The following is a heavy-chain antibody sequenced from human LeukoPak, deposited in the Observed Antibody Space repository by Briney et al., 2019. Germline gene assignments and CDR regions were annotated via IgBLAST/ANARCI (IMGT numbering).Heavy chain of an antibody. CDR3: ARHLRYFDWLLFFQH. D-gene: IGHD3-9*01. V-gene: IGHV1-69*13. J-gene: IGHJ1*01. Sequence: GASVKVSCKASGGTFSSYAISWVRQAPGQGLEWMGGIIPIFGTANYAQKFQGRVTITADESTSTAYMELSSLRSEDTAVYYCARHLRYFDWLLFFQHWGQGTLVTVSS. CDR1: GGTFSSYA. CDR2: IIPIFGTA.